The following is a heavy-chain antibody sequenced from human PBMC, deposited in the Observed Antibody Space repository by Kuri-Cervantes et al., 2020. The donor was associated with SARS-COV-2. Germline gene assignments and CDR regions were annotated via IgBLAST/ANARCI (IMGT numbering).Heavy chain of an antibody. Sequence: GESLKISCAASGFTFSNSDMNWVRQAPGKGLEWVSGVSWNGSRTHYADSVEGRFIISRDNSRNFLYQQMNSLRPEDMAVYYCVRHKAAAGIVAPDWGQGTLVTVSS. CDR1: GFTFSNSD. D-gene: IGHD6-13*01. J-gene: IGHJ4*02. CDR2: VSWNGSRT. CDR3: VRHKAAAGIVAPD. V-gene: IGHV3-19*01.